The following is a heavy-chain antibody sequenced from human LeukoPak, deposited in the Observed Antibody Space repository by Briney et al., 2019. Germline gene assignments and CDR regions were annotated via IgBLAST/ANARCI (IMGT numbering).Heavy chain of an antibody. V-gene: IGHV3-23*01. D-gene: IGHD3-3*01. CDR3: AKDRDDFWSGYAFDI. Sequence: GGSLRLSCAASGFTFSSYAMSWVRQAPWKGLEWVSAISGSGGSTYYADSVKGRFTISRDNSKNTLYLQMNSLRAEDTAVYYCAKDRDDFWSGYAFDIWGQGTMVTVSS. CDR2: ISGSGGST. J-gene: IGHJ3*02. CDR1: GFTFSSYA.